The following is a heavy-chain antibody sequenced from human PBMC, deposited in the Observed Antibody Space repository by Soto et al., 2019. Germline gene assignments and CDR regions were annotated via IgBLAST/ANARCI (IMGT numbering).Heavy chain of an antibody. CDR1: GSSIYHGGYF. CDR3: ARDGGSSGTYHFDY. V-gene: IGHV4-61*08. D-gene: IGHD1-26*01. CDR2: IHNSGSP. J-gene: IGHJ4*02. Sequence: SERLSGTYSVSGSSIYHGGYFWRWFRQSPGKGLEWIGHIHNSGSPYNNPSLKSRVTISVDTSKNQFSLRLSSVTAADTAVYYCARDGGSSGTYHFDYWGQGTLVTVSS.